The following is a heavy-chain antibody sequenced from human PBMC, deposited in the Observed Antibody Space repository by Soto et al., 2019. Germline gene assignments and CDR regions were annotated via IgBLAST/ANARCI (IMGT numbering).Heavy chain of an antibody. J-gene: IGHJ6*02. CDR1: GFTFSSCT. V-gene: IGHV3-21*01. CDR3: SGCSGGACHQNYGMDV. Sequence: EVHLVESGGGLVKPGGSLRLSCAVSGFTFSSCTMNWVRQAPGKGLEWVSSISPSTSHIYYADSVKGRFTISRYNAKNLLFLQMNSLRAEDTAVYYCSGCSGGACHQNYGMDVWGQGTTVTVSS. D-gene: IGHD2-15*01. CDR2: ISPSTSHI.